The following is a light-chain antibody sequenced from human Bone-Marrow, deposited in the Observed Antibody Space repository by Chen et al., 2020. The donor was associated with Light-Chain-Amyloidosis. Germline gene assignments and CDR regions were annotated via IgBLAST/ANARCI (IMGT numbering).Light chain of an antibody. CDR1: QSVSSSY. J-gene: IGKJ3*01. CDR2: AAS. CDR3: QQYGSSPRFT. V-gene: IGKV3-20*01. Sequence: ILLPQSPGPLSLSPGERATLSCRASQSVSSSYLAWYQQKPGQAPRLLIYAASSRATGIPDRFSGSESGTDFTLTISRLEPEDFAVYYCQQYGSSPRFTFGPGTKVDIK.